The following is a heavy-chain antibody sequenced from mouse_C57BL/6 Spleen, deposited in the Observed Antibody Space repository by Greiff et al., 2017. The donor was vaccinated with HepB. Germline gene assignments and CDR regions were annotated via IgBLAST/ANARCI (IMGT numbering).Heavy chain of an antibody. V-gene: IGHV1-50*01. CDR3: ANTRGDYAAMDY. J-gene: IGHJ4*01. CDR2: IDPSDSYT. D-gene: IGHD2-4*01. CDR1: GYTFTSYW. Sequence: VQLQQPGAELVKPGASVKLSCKASGYTFTSYWMQWVKQRPGQGLEWIGEIDPSDSYTNYNQKFKGKATLTVDTSSSTAYMQLSSLTSEDSAVYYCANTRGDYAAMDYWGQGTSVTVSS.